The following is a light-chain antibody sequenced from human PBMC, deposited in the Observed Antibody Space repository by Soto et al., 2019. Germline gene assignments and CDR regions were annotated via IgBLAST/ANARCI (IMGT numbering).Light chain of an antibody. V-gene: IGLV1-44*01. J-gene: IGLJ1*01. Sequence: QSVLTQPPSASGTHGRRVTISCSGGGSNIGSNTVNWYQQLPGMAPKLLIYTNNQRPSGVPDRFSGSKSGTSASLGISRLQSEDEAEYYCAAWDDSLNGYLFGTGTKVTVL. CDR1: GSNIGSNT. CDR2: TNN. CDR3: AAWDDSLNGYL.